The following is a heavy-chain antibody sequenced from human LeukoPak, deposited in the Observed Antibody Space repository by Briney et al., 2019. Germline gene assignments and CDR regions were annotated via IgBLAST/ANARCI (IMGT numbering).Heavy chain of an antibody. V-gene: IGHV1-69*04. CDR1: GGTFSSYA. CDR2: TIPIIGIA. CDR3: ARRAAAANDAFDI. J-gene: IGHJ3*02. Sequence: SVTVSCKASGGTFSSYAISWVRPATGQGIEWMGRTIPIIGIADYAQKFQGRVTITADKSTSTAYMELSSLRSEDTAVYYCARRAAAANDAFDIWGEGTMVTVPS. D-gene: IGHD6-13*01.